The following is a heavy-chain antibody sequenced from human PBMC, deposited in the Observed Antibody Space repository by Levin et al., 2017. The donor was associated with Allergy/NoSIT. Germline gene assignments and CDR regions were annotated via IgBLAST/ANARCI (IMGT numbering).Heavy chain of an antibody. V-gene: IGHV3-30-3*01. CDR3: ARDYGSGAGNYFYYYMDV. J-gene: IGHJ6*03. CDR2: IPYDGANK. CDR1: GFTFSDYA. Sequence: GGSLRLSCAASGFTFSDYAMHWVRQAPGKGLEWVAFIPYDGANKYYADSVRGRFTISRDNSKNTLFLQVNSLRAEDTAVYYCARDYGSGAGNYFYYYMDVWGKGTTVTVSS. D-gene: IGHD6-19*01.